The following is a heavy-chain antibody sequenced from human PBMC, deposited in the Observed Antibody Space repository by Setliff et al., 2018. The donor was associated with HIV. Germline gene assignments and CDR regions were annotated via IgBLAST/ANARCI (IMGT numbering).Heavy chain of an antibody. CDR3: AREIRAGNYPPYNYYFYMDV. CDR2: LSGSSSYW. CDR1: GFTFSSYS. J-gene: IGHJ6*03. V-gene: IGHV3-21*01. D-gene: IGHD4-4*01. Sequence: PGGSLRLSCAASGFTFSSYSMNWVRQVPGKGLEWVSSLSGSSSYWKYADSVKGRFTISSDNAKNSLYLQMSSLRAEDTAVYYCAREIRAGNYPPYNYYFYMDVWGKGTTVTVSS.